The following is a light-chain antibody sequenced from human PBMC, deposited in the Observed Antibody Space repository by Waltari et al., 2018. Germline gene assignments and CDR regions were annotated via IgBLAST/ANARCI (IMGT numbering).Light chain of an antibody. J-gene: IGKJ2*01. CDR1: QSFSSW. CDR2: KAS. Sequence: DIQMTQSPPPLSASVGDRVTITCRASQSFSSWLAWYQQKPGKAPKLLIYKASSLESGVPSRFSGSGSGTEFTLTISSLQPDDFATYYCQQYNSYSYTFGQGTKLEIK. V-gene: IGKV1-5*03. CDR3: QQYNSYSYT.